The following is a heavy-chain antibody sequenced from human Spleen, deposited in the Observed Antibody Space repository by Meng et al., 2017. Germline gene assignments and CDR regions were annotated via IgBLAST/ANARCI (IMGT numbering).Heavy chain of an antibody. J-gene: IGHJ4*02. CDR2: INHSGST. V-gene: IGHV4-34*01. CDR3: ARGPTTMAHDFDY. Sequence: QVQLQQSGAGLLKPSETLSLTCFVSGGSFSDYYWSWIRQPPGKGLEWIGEINHSGSTNYNPSLESRATISVDTSQNNLSLKLSSVTAADSAVYYCARGPTTMAHDFDYWGQGTLVTVSS. D-gene: IGHD4-11*01. CDR1: GGSFSDYY.